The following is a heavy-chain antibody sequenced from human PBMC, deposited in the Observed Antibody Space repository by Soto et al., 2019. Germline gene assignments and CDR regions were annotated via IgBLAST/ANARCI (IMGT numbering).Heavy chain of an antibody. CDR1: GFTVDDYA. J-gene: IGHJ4*02. Sequence: GGSLRLCCAASGFTVDDYAMHGVRQAPGKGLEWVSGISWNSGSIGYADSVKGRFTISRDNAKNSLYLQMNSLRAEDTALYYCATKAGYSSGWYDYWGQGTLVTVSS. CDR3: ATKAGYSSGWYDY. CDR2: ISWNSGSI. D-gene: IGHD6-19*01. V-gene: IGHV3-9*01.